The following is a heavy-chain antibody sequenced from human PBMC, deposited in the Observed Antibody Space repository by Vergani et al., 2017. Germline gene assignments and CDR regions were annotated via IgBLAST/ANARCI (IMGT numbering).Heavy chain of an antibody. V-gene: IGHV4-31*01. CDR1: GGSISSGGYY. CDR2: IYYCGST. Sequence: QVQLQESGPGLVKPSQTLSLTCTVSGGSISSGGYYRSWIRQTPGKGLGWIGYIYYCGSTYYNPALKRLVNISVEQSKYQFSLKLSSVTAADTAVYYCARERITMVRGVTSYYFDYWGQGTLVTVAS. D-gene: IGHD3-10*01. CDR3: ARERITMVRGVTSYYFDY. J-gene: IGHJ4*02.